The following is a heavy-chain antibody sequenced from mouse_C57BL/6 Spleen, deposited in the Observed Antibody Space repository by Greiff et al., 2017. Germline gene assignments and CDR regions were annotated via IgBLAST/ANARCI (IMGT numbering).Heavy chain of an antibody. Sequence: VQLQESGAELVKPGASVKLSCKASGYTFTEYTIHWVKQRSGQGLEWIGSFYPGSGSTNYNEKFKDKATLTADKSSSTVYMELSRMTSEDSAVYYCARHEEGRYDYGGGWYFDVWGTGTTVTVSA. D-gene: IGHD2-4*01. CDR1: GYTFTEYT. J-gene: IGHJ1*03. V-gene: IGHV1-62-2*01. CDR2: FYPGSGST. CDR3: ARHEEGRYDYGGGWYFDV.